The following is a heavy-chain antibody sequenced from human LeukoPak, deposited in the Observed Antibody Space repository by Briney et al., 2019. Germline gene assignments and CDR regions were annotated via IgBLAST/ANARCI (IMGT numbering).Heavy chain of an antibody. J-gene: IGHJ6*02. CDR2: IYTSGST. CDR1: GDSIRSDFYY. V-gene: IGHV4-61*02. D-gene: IGHD5-12*01. CDR3: ASARRYSGYDSWEFYYHGMDV. Sequence: SETLFLTCTVSGDSIRSDFYYWSWIRQPAGKELEWIGRIYTSGSTTYNPSLKSRVTISIDMSKNQFSLHLSSVTAADTAVYYCASARRYSGYDSWEFYYHGMDVWGRGTTVTVSS.